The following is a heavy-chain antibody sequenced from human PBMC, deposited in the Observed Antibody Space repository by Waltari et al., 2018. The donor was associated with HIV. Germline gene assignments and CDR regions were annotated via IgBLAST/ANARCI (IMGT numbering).Heavy chain of an antibody. Sequence: QVKLVESGGGVVQPGRSLRLSCAASGFTFSTYDMHWVRQAPGKGLEWVAVISFDGSNKSYADSVKSRFTISRDNSKNTLYLRINSLRDEDTAVYYCSTLGGGLQLAYWGQGTLVTVSS. D-gene: IGHD3-16*01. CDR2: ISFDGSNK. J-gene: IGHJ4*02. CDR3: STLGGGLQLAY. CDR1: GFTFSTYD. V-gene: IGHV3-30*03.